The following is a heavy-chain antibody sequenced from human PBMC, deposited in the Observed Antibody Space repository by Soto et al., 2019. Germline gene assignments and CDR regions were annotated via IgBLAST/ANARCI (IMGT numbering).Heavy chain of an antibody. V-gene: IGHV3-23*01. D-gene: IGHD3-10*01. Sequence: EVQLLESGGGLVQPGGSLRLSCAASGFTFSSYAMSWVRQAPGKGLEWVSAISGSGGSTYYADSVKGRFTISRDNSKNTLYLQMNSLRAEDTAVYYCAKDRGVITMVRRVIGNWFDPWGQGTLVTVSS. J-gene: IGHJ5*02. CDR3: AKDRGVITMVRRVIGNWFDP. CDR2: ISGSGGST. CDR1: GFTFSSYA.